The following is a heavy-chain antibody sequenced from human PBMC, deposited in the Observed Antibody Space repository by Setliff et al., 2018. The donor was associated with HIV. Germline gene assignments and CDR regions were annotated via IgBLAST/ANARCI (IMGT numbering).Heavy chain of an antibody. D-gene: IGHD3-22*01. CDR2: IIPIFGTA. CDR1: GGTFSSYA. J-gene: IGHJ4*02. CDR3: ARPRSSGYYCDY. Sequence: GASVKVSCKASGGTFSSYAISWVRQAPGQGLEWMGGIIPIFGTANYAQKFQGRVTITADESTSTAYMELSSLRSEDTAVYYCARPRSSGYYCDYWGQGTLVTVSS. V-gene: IGHV1-69*13.